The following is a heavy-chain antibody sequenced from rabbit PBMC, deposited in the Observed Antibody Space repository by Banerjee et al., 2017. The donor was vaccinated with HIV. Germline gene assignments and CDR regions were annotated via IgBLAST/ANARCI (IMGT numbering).Heavy chain of an antibody. Sequence: QEQLEESGGGLVQPEGSLTLTCTASGFSFSSSYWICWVRQAPGKGLEWIGCIYGGSSGSTYYASWAKGRFTISKTSSTTVTLQMTSLTAADTATYFCARFPNNIHYTNLDFWGPGTLVTVS. CDR2: IYGGSSGST. CDR1: GFSFSSSYW. CDR3: ARFPNNIHYTNLDF. V-gene: IGHV1S45*01. J-gene: IGHJ4*02. D-gene: IGHD8-1*01.